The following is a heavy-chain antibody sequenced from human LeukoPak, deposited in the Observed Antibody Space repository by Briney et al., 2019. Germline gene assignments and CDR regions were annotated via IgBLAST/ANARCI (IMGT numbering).Heavy chain of an antibody. J-gene: IGHJ4*02. D-gene: IGHD3-9*01. CDR3: ARAGSGSYNDILTGYYNSPHY. Sequence: GGSLRLSCAASGFTFDDHGMSWVRHAPGKGLEWVSGINWNGGSTGYADSVKGRFTISRDNAKNTLYLQMNSLRAEDTAVYYCARAGSGSYNDILTGYYNSPHYWGQGTLVTVSS. V-gene: IGHV3-20*04. CDR1: GFTFDDHG. CDR2: INWNGGST.